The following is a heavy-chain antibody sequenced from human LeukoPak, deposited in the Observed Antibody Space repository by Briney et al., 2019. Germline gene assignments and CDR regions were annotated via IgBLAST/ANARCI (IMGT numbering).Heavy chain of an antibody. CDR2: IIPIFGTA. D-gene: IGHD2-15*01. J-gene: IGHJ4*02. CDR3: ARDCSGGSCYQRRGFDY. V-gene: IGHV1-69*06. Sequence: GASVKVSCKASGGTFTSYAISWVRQAPGQGREWMGGIIPIFGTANYAQKFQGRVTITADKSTSTAYMELSSLRSEDTAVYYCARDCSGGSCYQRRGFDYWGQGTLVTVSS. CDR1: GGTFTSYA.